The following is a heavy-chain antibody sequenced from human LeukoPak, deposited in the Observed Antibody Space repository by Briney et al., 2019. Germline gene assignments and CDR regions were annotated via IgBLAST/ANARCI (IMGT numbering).Heavy chain of an antibody. Sequence: ASVKVSCKASGYTFTGYYMHWVRQAPGQGLEWMGWINPNSGGTNYAQKFQGRVTISSDTSISTAYKELSRLRSDETAVYYCARGGDFYDSSGYYDDAFDIWGQGTMVTVSS. J-gene: IGHJ3*02. CDR1: GYTFTGYY. CDR3: ARGGDFYDSSGYYDDAFDI. D-gene: IGHD3-22*01. V-gene: IGHV1-2*02. CDR2: INPNSGGT.